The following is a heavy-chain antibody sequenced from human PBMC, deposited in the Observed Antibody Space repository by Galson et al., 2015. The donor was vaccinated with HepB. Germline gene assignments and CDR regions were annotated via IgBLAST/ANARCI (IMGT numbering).Heavy chain of an antibody. CDR1: GFTFSSYS. CDR2: ISSSSSTI. D-gene: IGHD4-11*01. J-gene: IGHJ6*03. CDR3: ARDPATGTNYYYYYMDV. V-gene: IGHV3-48*01. Sequence: SLRLSCAASGFTFSSYSMNWVRQAPGKGLEWVSYISSSSSTIYYADSVKGRFTISRDNAKNSLYLQMNSLRAEDTAVYYCARDPATGTNYYYYYMDVWGKGTTVTVSS.